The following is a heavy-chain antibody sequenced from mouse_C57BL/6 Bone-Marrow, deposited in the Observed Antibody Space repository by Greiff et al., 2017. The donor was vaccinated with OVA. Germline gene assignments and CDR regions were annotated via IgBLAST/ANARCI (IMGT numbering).Heavy chain of an antibody. CDR2: ISDGGSYT. CDR1: GFTFSGYA. Sequence: EVKLMESGGGLVKPGGSLKLSCAASGFTFSGYAMSWVRQTPEKRLEWVATISDGGSYTYYPDNLKGRFTISRDNAKTNLYLQMSHLKSEDTAMYYCARALLFAYWGQGTLVTVSA. CDR3: ARALLFAY. V-gene: IGHV5-4*03. J-gene: IGHJ3*01.